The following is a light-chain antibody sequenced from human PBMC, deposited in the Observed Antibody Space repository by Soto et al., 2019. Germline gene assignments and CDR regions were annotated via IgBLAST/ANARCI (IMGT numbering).Light chain of an antibody. CDR3: QQYNNWLS. J-gene: IGKJ4*01. V-gene: IGKV3-15*01. CDR2: DAS. Sequence: EIVMTQSPATLSVSPGERATLSCRASQSVGSSLAWYQQKRGQAPRLLIHDASTRATGIPARFSGSGSGTEFTLTISSLQSEDFAVYYCQQYNNWLSFGGGTKVEIK. CDR1: QSVGSS.